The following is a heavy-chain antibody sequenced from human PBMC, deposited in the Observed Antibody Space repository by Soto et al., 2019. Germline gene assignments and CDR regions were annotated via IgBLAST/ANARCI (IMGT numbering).Heavy chain of an antibody. CDR2: IYSGGST. V-gene: IGHV3-53*04. J-gene: IGHJ4*02. Sequence: EVQLVESGGGLVQPGGSLRLSCAASGFTVSSNYMSWVRQAPGKGLEWVSVIYSGGSTYYADSVKGRFTISRHNSKNTVYLQMNSLRAEDTAVYYCARAGYCSGGSCYSFDYWGQGTLVTVSS. CDR1: GFTVSSNY. D-gene: IGHD2-15*01. CDR3: ARAGYCSGGSCYSFDY.